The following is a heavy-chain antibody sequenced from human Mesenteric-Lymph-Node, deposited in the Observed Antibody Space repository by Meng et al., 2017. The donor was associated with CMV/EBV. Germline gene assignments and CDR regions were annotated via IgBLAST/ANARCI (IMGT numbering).Heavy chain of an antibody. CDR1: GGSISSSTYY. V-gene: IGHV4-39*01. J-gene: IGHJ4*02. CDR3: ARRGYSSGWLDY. CDR2: IYFSGST. D-gene: IGHD6-19*01. Sequence: SETLSLTCTVSGGSISSSTYYWAWIRQPPGKGLEWIGSIYFSGSTYYNPSLKSRATISVDTSKNQFSLKLSSVTAADTAVYYCARRGYSSGWLDYWGQGTLVTVSS.